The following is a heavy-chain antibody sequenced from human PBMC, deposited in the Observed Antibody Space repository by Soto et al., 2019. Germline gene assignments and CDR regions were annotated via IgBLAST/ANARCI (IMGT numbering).Heavy chain of an antibody. J-gene: IGHJ4*02. CDR2: IDPSDSQT. D-gene: IGHD6-6*01. Sequence: GESLKISCKGSGYSFAGYWITWVRQKPGKGLEWMGRIDPSDSQTYYNPSLKSRVTISVDTSKNQFSLKLSSVTAADTAVYYCARTHIAARLSPNYILDYWGQGTLVTVSS. CDR1: GYSFAGYW. V-gene: IGHV5-10-1*01. CDR3: ARTHIAARLSPNYILDY.